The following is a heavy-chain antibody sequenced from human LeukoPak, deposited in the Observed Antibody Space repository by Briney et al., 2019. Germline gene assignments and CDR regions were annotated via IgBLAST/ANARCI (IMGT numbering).Heavy chain of an antibody. V-gene: IGHV1-24*01. Sequence: ASVKVSCKVSGYTLTELSMHWMRQAPGKGLEWMGGFDPEDGKTIYAQKFQGRVTMTEDTSTDTAYMELSSLRSEDTAVYYYATAEEPIRGFHYDYWGQGTLVTVSS. CDR1: GYTLTELS. D-gene: IGHD3-10*01. CDR2: FDPEDGKT. CDR3: ATAEEPIRGFHYDY. J-gene: IGHJ4*02.